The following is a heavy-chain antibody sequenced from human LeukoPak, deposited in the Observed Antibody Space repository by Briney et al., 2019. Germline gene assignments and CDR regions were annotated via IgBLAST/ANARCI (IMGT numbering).Heavy chain of an antibody. CDR2: IRYDGSIK. CDR1: GFIFSSFG. Sequence: GGSLRLSCAASGFIFSSFGMHWVRQAPGKGPECVASIRYDGSIKYFADSVKGRFTISRDNSKNTLYLQMNSLRAEDTAVYYCAKDDRMSTGYGASDYWGQGTLVTVSS. D-gene: IGHD4/OR15-4a*01. V-gene: IGHV3-30*02. J-gene: IGHJ4*02. CDR3: AKDDRMSTGYGASDY.